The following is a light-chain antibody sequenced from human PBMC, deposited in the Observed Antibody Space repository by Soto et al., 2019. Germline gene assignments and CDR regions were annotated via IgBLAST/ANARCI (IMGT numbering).Light chain of an antibody. CDR2: AVS. CDR3: QQYNNWPLTT. Sequence: EIVLTQSPGTLSFSPGERATLSCRASQSVSSSYLAWYQQKPGQAPRLLIFAVSSRASGIPDRFSGSGSGTDFTLTISRLEPEDFALFYCQQYNNWPLTTFGQGTKVDIK. V-gene: IGKV3-20*01. CDR1: QSVSSSY. J-gene: IGKJ1*01.